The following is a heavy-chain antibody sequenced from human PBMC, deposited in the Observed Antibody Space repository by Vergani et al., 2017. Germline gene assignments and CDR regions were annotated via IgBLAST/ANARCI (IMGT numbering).Heavy chain of an antibody. CDR1: VGSFSGSS. V-gene: IGHV4-34*01. J-gene: IGHJ6*03. CDR3: AGIVGATRNYYYYMDV. D-gene: IGHD1-26*01. CDR2: INQSGST. Sequence: QVQLQQWGAGLLKPSETLSLTCAVIVGSFSGSSWSWIRQPPGKGLEWIGEINQSGSTNYNPSLKSRVTISVDTSKNQFSLKLSSVTAADTAVYYCAGIVGATRNYYYYMDVWGKGTTVTVSS.